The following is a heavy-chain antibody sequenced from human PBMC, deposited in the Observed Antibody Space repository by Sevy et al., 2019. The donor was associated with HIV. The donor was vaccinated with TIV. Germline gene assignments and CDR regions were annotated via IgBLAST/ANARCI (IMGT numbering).Heavy chain of an antibody. D-gene: IGHD6-13*01. CDR2: IYYSGST. CDR3: ARGLEQQMNNWFDP. V-gene: IGHV4-59*01. CDR1: GGSISSYY. J-gene: IGHJ5*02. Sequence: SETLSLTCTVSGGSISSYYWSWIRQPPGKGLEWIGYIYYSGSTNYNPSLKSRVTISVDTSKNQLSLKLSSVTAADTAVYYCARGLEQQMNNWFDPWGQGTLVTVSS.